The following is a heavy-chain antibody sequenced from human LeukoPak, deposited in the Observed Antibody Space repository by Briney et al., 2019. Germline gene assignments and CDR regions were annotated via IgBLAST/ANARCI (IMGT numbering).Heavy chain of an antibody. CDR2: IYHSGST. D-gene: IGHD5-12*01. CDR1: GGSISTYY. J-gene: IGHJ4*02. V-gene: IGHV4-59*01. CDR3: ARGGGYASPIGY. Sequence: SETLCLTCTVSGGSISTYYWSWIRQPPGKGLEWIGYIYHSGSTNYNPYLKSRVTISVDTSKKQFSLKLSSVTAADTAVYYCARGGGYASPIGYWGQGALATVSS.